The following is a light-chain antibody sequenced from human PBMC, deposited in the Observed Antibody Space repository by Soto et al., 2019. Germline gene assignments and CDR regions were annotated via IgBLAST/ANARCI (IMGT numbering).Light chain of an antibody. J-gene: IGLJ2*01. CDR1: ISDVGGYNF. Sequence: QPVLTQPASVSGSPGQSITISCTGTISDVGGYNFVSWYQQQPGKAPKLMVYEVTNRPSGVSYRFSGSKSGNTASLTISGLQAEDEADYFCSSYTGSDTLIFGGGTKLTVL. CDR2: EVT. CDR3: SSYTGSDTLI. V-gene: IGLV2-14*01.